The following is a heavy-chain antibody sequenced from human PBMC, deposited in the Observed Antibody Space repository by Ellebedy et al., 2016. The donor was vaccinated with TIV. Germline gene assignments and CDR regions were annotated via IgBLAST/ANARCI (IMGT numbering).Heavy chain of an antibody. Sequence: SETLSLXCTVSGGSISSSSYFWGWIRQPPGKGLEWIGIIYYSGSTYYNPSLNSRVSILVDTSKNQFSLNLSSVTAADTAVYYCARPLRSTVTTSIYFDYWGQGTLVTVSS. CDR2: IYYSGST. V-gene: IGHV4-39*01. D-gene: IGHD4-17*01. J-gene: IGHJ4*02. CDR3: ARPLRSTVTTSIYFDY. CDR1: GGSISSSSYF.